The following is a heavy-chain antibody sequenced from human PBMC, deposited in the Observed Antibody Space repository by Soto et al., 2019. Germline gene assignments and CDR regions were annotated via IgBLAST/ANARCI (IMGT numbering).Heavy chain of an antibody. CDR3: ARSHCSSTSCHAQRPREFDY. Sequence: QVQLQQWGAGLLKPSETLSLTCAVYGGSFSGYYWSWIRQPPGKGLEWIGEINHSGSTNYNPSLTSRVTISVDTSKNQFSLKLSSVTAADTAVYYCARSHCSSTSCHAQRPREFDYWGQGTLVTVSS. CDR1: GGSFSGYY. D-gene: IGHD2-2*01. J-gene: IGHJ4*02. V-gene: IGHV4-34*01. CDR2: INHSGST.